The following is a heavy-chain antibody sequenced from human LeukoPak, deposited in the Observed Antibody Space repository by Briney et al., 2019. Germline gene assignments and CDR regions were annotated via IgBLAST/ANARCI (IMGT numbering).Heavy chain of an antibody. Sequence: GGSLRLSCVASGFDFSSHAMTWVRQAPGKGLEWVSSFNDTGPSTYYADSVKGRFTISWDNSKNTLYLQMNSLRAEDTAVYHCVKSAGKDGYRDVFDIWGQGTVVTVSS. V-gene: IGHV3-23*01. CDR2: FNDTGPST. J-gene: IGHJ3*02. CDR1: GFDFSSHA. CDR3: VKSAGKDGYRDVFDI. D-gene: IGHD5-24*01.